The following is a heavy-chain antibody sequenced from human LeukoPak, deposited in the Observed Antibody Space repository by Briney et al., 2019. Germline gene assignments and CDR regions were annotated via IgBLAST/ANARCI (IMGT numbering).Heavy chain of an antibody. D-gene: IGHD1-1*01. J-gene: IGHJ4*02. CDR3: ARELHVERDDY. CDR1: GFVFTSYG. Sequence: ASVKVSCKASGFVFTSYGFTWVRQAPGQGLEWMGWISANDGKTHYSEKHQGRVTMSTDTVTSTAYMELRSLRSDDTAVYYCARELHVERDDYWGQGALVTVSS. V-gene: IGHV1-18*01. CDR2: ISANDGKT.